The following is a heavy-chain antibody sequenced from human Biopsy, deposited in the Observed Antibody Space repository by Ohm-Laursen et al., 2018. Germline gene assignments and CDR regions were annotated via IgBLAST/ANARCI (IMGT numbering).Heavy chain of an antibody. CDR3: ARRGSGGRSFDH. Sequence: SLRLSCAASGFIFSYYEMNWFRQAPGRGLEWVSYISSSGLTLYYAESVKGRFTISRDDARRSLYLQMHSLRVENTAVYYCARRGSGGRSFDHWGQGTLVTVSS. D-gene: IGHD2-15*01. V-gene: IGHV3-48*03. CDR2: ISSSGLTL. J-gene: IGHJ4*02. CDR1: GFIFSYYE.